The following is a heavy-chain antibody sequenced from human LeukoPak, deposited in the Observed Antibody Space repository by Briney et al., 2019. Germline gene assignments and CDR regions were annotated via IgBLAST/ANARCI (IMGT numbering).Heavy chain of an antibody. CDR1: GFTLSDYD. J-gene: IGHJ4*02. V-gene: IGHV3-23*01. D-gene: IGHD4-17*01. CDR3: AKDPFTFDGDYGDT. CDR2: ISKSDDRT. Sequence: GGSLRLSCVASGFTLSDYDMIWVRQRPGKGLEWVSSISKSDDRTYYADSVKGRFAISRDKSKSTVYLQMSSLRVDDTAVYYCAKDPFTFDGDYGDTWGQGTLVTVSS.